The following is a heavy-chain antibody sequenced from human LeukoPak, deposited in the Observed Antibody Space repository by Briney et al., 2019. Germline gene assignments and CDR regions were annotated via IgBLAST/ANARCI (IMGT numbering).Heavy chain of an antibody. Sequence: SETLSLTCTVSGYSISSGYYWGWIRQPPGKGLAWIGSIYHSGSTYYTPSLKSRVTISVDTCKNQFSLKLSSVTAADTAAYYCARVGYYYGSGSNPWFDPWGQGTLVTVSS. CDR3: ARVGYYYGSGSNPWFDP. J-gene: IGHJ5*02. V-gene: IGHV4-38-2*02. CDR2: IYHSGST. CDR1: GYSISSGYY. D-gene: IGHD3-10*01.